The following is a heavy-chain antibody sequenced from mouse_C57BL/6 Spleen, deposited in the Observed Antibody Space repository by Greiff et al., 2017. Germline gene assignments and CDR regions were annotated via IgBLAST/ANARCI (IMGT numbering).Heavy chain of an antibody. Sequence: VQLQQPGAELVMPGASVKLSCKASGYTFTSYWMHWVKQRPGQGLEWIGEIDPSDSYTNYNQKFKGKSTLTVDKSSSTAYMQLSSLTSEDSAVYYCARGWEGFAYWGQGTLVTVSA. J-gene: IGHJ3*01. V-gene: IGHV1-69*01. D-gene: IGHD2-3*01. CDR3: ARGWEGFAY. CDR2: IDPSDSYT. CDR1: GYTFTSYW.